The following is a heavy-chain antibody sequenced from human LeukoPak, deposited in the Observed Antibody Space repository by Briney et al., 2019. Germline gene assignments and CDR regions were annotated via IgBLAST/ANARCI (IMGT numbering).Heavy chain of an antibody. D-gene: IGHD3-22*01. CDR3: ARGGEIDSSGYYPRPFDY. Sequence: SETLSLTCTVSGGSISSYYWSWIRQPAGKGLEWIGRIYTSGSTNYNPSLKSRVTMSVDTSKNQFSLKLSSVTAADTAVYYCARGGEIDSSGYYPRPFDYWGQGTLVTASS. V-gene: IGHV4-4*07. J-gene: IGHJ4*02. CDR2: IYTSGST. CDR1: GGSISSYY.